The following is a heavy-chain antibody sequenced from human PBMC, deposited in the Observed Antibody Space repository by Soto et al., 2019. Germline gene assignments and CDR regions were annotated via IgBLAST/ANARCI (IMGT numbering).Heavy chain of an antibody. V-gene: IGHV4-59*12. CDR3: AREQRSIVSPWFDP. D-gene: IGHD2-15*01. Sequence: SETLSLTCTVSGGSISSYYWSWIRQPPGKGLEWIGYIYHSGSTYYNPSLKSRVTISVDRSKNQFSLKLSSVTAADTAVYYCAREQRSIVSPWFDPWGQGTLVTVSS. J-gene: IGHJ5*02. CDR1: GGSISSYY. CDR2: IYHSGST.